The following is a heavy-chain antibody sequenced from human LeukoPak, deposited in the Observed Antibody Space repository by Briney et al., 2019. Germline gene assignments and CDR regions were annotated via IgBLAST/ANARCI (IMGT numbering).Heavy chain of an antibody. J-gene: IGHJ4*02. D-gene: IGHD3-10*01. CDR1: GFTFSSYE. V-gene: IGHV3-48*03. Sequence: GGSLRLSCAASGFTFSSYEMNWVRQAPGKGLEWVSYISSSGSTIYYADSVKGRLTISRDNAKNSLYLQMNSLRAEDTAMYYCARTEKYFGSGSYDCWGQGTLVTVSS. CDR3: ARTEKYFGSGSYDC. CDR2: ISSSGSTI.